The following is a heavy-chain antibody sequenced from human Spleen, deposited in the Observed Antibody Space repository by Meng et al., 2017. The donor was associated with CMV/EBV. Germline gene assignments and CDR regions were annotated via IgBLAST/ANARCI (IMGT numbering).Heavy chain of an antibody. Sequence: GGSLRLSCAASGFTFSNYAMHWVRQAPGKGLEWVAVISYDGSGKYYADSVKGRFTFSRDNSKNTLCLQMNSLRAEDTAVYSCARGGWFGEFPPDSWGQGTLVTVSS. CDR2: ISYDGSGK. D-gene: IGHD3-10*01. CDR1: GFTFSNYA. V-gene: IGHV3-30*04. CDR3: ARGGWFGEFPPDS. J-gene: IGHJ4*02.